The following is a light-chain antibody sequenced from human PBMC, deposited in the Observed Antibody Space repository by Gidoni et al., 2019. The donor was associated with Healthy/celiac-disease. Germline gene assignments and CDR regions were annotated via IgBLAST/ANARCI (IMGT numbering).Light chain of an antibody. CDR1: SSNIGAGYD. J-gene: IGLJ2*01. CDR2: GNS. CDR3: QSYDSSLSGRGV. Sequence: QSVLTQPPSVSGAHGPRVPISCTGSSSNIGAGYDVHWYQQLPGTAPKLLTYGNSNRPSGVPDRFSGSKSGTSASLAITGLQAEDEADYYCQSYDSSLSGRGVFGGGTKLTVL. V-gene: IGLV1-40*01.